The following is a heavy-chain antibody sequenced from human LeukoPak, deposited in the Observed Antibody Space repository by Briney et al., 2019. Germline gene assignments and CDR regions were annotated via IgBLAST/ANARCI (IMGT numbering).Heavy chain of an antibody. J-gene: IGHJ4*02. CDR2: IYYSGST. CDR1: GGSISSYY. Sequence: SETLSLTCTVSGGSISSYYWSWIRQPPGKGLEWIGYIYYSGSTNYNPSLKSRVTISVDTSKNRFSLKLSSVTAADTAVYYCARTLSSGGVIAKFDYWGQGTLVTVSS. D-gene: IGHD3-16*02. V-gene: IGHV4-59*01. CDR3: ARTLSSGGVIAKFDY.